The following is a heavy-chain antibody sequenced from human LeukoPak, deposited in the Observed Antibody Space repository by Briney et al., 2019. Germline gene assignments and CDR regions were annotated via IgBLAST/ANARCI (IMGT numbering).Heavy chain of an antibody. CDR1: GFTFSSYE. CDR2: ISSSGSTI. V-gene: IGHV3-48*03. D-gene: IGHD1-26*01. CDR3: AKEGGKYSGSPGEDYYFYMDV. Sequence: HPGGSLRLSCAASGFTFSSYEMNWVRQAPGKGLEWVSYISSSGSTIYYADTVKGRFTISRDNSKNALYLQMNSLRAEDTAVYYCAKEGGKYSGSPGEDYYFYMDVWGKGTTVTISS. J-gene: IGHJ6*03.